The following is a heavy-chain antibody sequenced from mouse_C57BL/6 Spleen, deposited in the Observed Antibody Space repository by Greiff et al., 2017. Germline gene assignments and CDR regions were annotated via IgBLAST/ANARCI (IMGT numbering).Heavy chain of an antibody. CDR3: ATGVKFAY. CDR1: GYAFSSSW. CDR2: IYPGDGDT. Sequence: LVEPGASVKISCKASGYAFSSSWMNWVKQRPGKGLEWIGRIYPGDGDTNYNGKFKGKATLTADKSSSTAYMQLSSLTSEDSAVYFCATGVKFAYWGQGTLVTVSA. V-gene: IGHV1-82*01. J-gene: IGHJ3*01. D-gene: IGHD2-13*01.